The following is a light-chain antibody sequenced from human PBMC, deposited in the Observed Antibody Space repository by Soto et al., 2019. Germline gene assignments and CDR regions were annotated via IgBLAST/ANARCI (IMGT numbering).Light chain of an antibody. J-gene: IGKJ4*01. Sequence: EIVLIQSPATLSLSPGERATLSCRASQSISTNLGWYQQKPGQAPRLLIYGASTRATGIPARFSGSGSGTEFTLTISSLQSEDFAVYYCYQYNNWPRALTFGGGTKVEIK. CDR3: YQYNNWPRALT. CDR1: QSISTN. V-gene: IGKV3-15*01. CDR2: GAS.